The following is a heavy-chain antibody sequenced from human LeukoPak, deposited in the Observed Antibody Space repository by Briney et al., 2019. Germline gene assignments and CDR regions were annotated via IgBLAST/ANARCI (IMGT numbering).Heavy chain of an antibody. Sequence: PSETLSLTGTVSGDSITRNYWSWIRQPAGKGLEWIGRIYNSGNTNYSPSLESRVTMSTDTSKNQLSLKLSSVTAADAAVYYCARGSFDSSGYYVFDYWGQGTLVTVSS. CDR1: GDSITRNY. CDR3: ARGSFDSSGYYVFDY. CDR2: IYNSGNT. D-gene: IGHD3-22*01. V-gene: IGHV4-4*07. J-gene: IGHJ4*02.